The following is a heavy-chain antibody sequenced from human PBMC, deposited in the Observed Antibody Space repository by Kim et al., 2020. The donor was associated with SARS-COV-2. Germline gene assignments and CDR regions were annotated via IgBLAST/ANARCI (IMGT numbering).Heavy chain of an antibody. CDR3: AKDPYYDFWSGYYFGY. CDR1: GFTFSSYA. CDR2: ISGSGGST. J-gene: IGHJ4*02. D-gene: IGHD3-3*01. V-gene: IGHV3-23*01. Sequence: GGSLRLSCAASGFTFSSYAMSWVRQAPGKGLEWVSAISGSGGSTYYADSVKGRFTISRDNSKNTLYLQMNSLRAEDTAVYCCAKDPYYDFWSGYYFGYWGQGTLVTVSS.